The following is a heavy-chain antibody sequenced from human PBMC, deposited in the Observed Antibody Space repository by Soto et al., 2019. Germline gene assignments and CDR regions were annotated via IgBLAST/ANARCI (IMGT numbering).Heavy chain of an antibody. CDR2: IYHSGST. CDR3: ARRYGASFDY. CDR1: GFYISSGGYS. J-gene: IGHJ4*02. D-gene: IGHD4-17*01. V-gene: IGHV4-30-2*01. Sequence: SETLSLTCAFSGFYISSGGYSCSWIRQPPGKGLEWIGYIYHSGSTYYNPSLKSRVTISVDRSKNQFSLKLSSVTAADTAVYYCARRYGASFDYWGQGTLVTVSS.